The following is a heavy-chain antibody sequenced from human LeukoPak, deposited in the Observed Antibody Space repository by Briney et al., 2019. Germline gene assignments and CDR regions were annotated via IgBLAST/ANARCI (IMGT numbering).Heavy chain of an antibody. CDR2: ISTVNGNS. CDR3: ARVRDSDNWWGAFDI. Sequence: ASVTVSCKASGYRFSSSGITWVRQAPGQGPEWMGCISTVNGNSRYAQNFQGRVTLTTDTSTNTAHLGLTSLRSDDTAIYYCARVRDSDNWWGAFDIWGQGTMVTVSS. J-gene: IGHJ3*02. D-gene: IGHD1-1*01. V-gene: IGHV1-18*01. CDR1: GYRFSSSG.